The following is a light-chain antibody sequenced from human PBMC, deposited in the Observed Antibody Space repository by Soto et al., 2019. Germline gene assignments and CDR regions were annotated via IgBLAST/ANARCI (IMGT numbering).Light chain of an antibody. CDR3: QQYDPSPRT. CDR1: QSVRSNY. CDR2: GAS. V-gene: IGKV3-20*01. J-gene: IGKJ1*01. Sequence: EIVLTQSPGTLSLSPGERATLSCRASQSVRSNYLAWYQQKPGQAPRLLIYGASSRATGIPDRFSGSGSGTDFTLTINRLEPEDLAVYYYQQYDPSPRTFGQGTKVEIK.